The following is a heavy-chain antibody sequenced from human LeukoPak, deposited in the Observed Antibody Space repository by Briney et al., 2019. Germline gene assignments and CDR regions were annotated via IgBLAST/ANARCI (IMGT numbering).Heavy chain of an antibody. CDR2: IIPIFGIA. CDR3: ARDLGGMATITLDY. J-gene: IGHJ4*02. V-gene: IGHV1-69*04. CDR1: GGTFSSYA. Sequence: GASVKVSCKASGGTFSSYANSWERQAPGQGLEWMGRIIPIFGIANYAQKFQGRVTITADKSTRTAYMELSSLRSDDTAVYYCARDLGGMATITLDYWGQGTLVTVSS. D-gene: IGHD5-24*01.